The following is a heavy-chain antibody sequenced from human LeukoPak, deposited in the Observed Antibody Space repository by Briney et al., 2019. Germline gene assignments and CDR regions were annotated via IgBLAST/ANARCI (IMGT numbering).Heavy chain of an antibody. J-gene: IGHJ3*02. V-gene: IGHV4-34*01. D-gene: IGHD2-15*01. CDR2: INHSGST. CDR3: ARGLVVDAFDI. Sequence: PSETLSLTCAVYGGSFSGYYWSWIRQPPGKGLEWIGEINHSGSTNYNPSLKSRVTISVDTSKNQFSLKLSSVTAADTAVYYCARGLVVDAFDIWGQGTMVTVSS. CDR1: GGSFSGYY.